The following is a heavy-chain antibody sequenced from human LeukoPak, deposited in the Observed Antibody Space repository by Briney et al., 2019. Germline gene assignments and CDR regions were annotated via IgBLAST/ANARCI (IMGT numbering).Heavy chain of an antibody. Sequence: GGSLRLSCSASGFTFSSYAMHWVRQAPGKGLEYVSAISYNGGSTYYADFVKGRFTISRDNSKNTLYLQMSSLRAEDTAVYYCVKVFGKSNFDYWGQGTLVTVSS. CDR1: GFTFSSYA. CDR2: ISYNGGST. J-gene: IGHJ4*02. CDR3: VKVFGKSNFDY. D-gene: IGHD3-3*01. V-gene: IGHV3-64D*06.